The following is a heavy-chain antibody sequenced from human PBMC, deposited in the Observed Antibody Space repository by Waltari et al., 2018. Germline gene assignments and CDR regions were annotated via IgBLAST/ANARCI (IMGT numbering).Heavy chain of an antibody. CDR2: IDRGSLGP. CDR3: TRESDDAFAI. CDR1: GYRISDYH. Sequence: QVQLVQSGAEAKQPGASLKVSCKASGYRISDYHLHWVRQAPGRGLGWVGCIDRGSLGPKYARNFEGRVTVTRDTSTNTAYMQLTGLTSDDTALYYCTRESDDAFAIWGQGTMVTVSS. J-gene: IGHJ3*02. V-gene: IGHV1-2*02.